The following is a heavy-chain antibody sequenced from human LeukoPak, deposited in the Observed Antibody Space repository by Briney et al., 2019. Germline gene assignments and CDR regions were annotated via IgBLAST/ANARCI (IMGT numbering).Heavy chain of an antibody. V-gene: IGHV4-39*07. CDR1: GGSISSGGYY. CDR3: ARGRESVNFDY. Sequence: PSETLSLTCTVSGGSISSGGYYWSWIRQPPGKGLEWIGEINHSGSTNYNPSLKSRVTISVDTSKNQFSLKLSSVTAADTAVYYCARGRESVNFDYWGQGTLVTVSS. CDR2: INHSGST. J-gene: IGHJ4*02.